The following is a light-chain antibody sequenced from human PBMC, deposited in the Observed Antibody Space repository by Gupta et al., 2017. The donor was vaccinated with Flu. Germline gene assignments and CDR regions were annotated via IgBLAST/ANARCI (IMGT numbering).Light chain of an antibody. Sequence: GQRVTISGSGSRSNIGSNTVNWYQQRPGTAPKLLIYSNKQRPSGVPDRFFGSKSGTSASLAISGLQSEDEADYYCAAWDDSSWVFGGGTKLTVL. V-gene: IGLV1-44*01. J-gene: IGLJ3*02. CDR1: RSNIGSNT. CDR2: SNK. CDR3: AAWDDSSWV.